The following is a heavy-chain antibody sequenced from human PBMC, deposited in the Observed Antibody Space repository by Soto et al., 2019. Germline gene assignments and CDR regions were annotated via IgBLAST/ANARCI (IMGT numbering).Heavy chain of an antibody. J-gene: IGHJ3*02. CDR1: GFTFSSYA. Sequence: QVQLVESGGGVVQPGRSLRLSCVVSGFTFSSYAMHWVRQAPGKGLEWVTVISYDGSNKYYADSVKGRFTISRDNSKNTLYLQMNSLRAEDTAVYYCAREDSGYDGSAFDIWGQGTMVTVSS. D-gene: IGHD5-12*01. CDR3: AREDSGYDGSAFDI. V-gene: IGHV3-30-3*01. CDR2: ISYDGSNK.